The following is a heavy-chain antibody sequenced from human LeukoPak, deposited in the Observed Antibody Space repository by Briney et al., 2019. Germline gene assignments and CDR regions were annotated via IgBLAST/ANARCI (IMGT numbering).Heavy chain of an antibody. Sequence: PSETLSLTCTVSGGSISSGSYYWSWIRQPAGKGLEWIGRIYTSGSTNYNPSLKSRVTISVDTSKNQFSLKLSSVTAADTAVYYCARADCSSTSCYLGLDYWGQGTLVTVSS. CDR1: GGSISSGSYY. V-gene: IGHV4-61*02. CDR3: ARADCSSTSCYLGLDY. D-gene: IGHD2-2*01. CDR2: IYTSGST. J-gene: IGHJ4*02.